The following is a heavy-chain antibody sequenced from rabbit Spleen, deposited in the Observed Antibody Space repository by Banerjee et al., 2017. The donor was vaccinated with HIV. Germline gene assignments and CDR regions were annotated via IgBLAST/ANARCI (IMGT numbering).Heavy chain of an antibody. CDR1: GFSFSNKAV. CDR3: ARDTSTSFSSYGMDL. CDR2: INAITGKA. J-gene: IGHJ6*01. D-gene: IGHD1-1*01. V-gene: IGHV1S40*01. Sequence: QSLEESGGDLVKPGASLTLTCTASGFSFSNKAVMCWVRQAPGKGLEWIACINAITGKAVYASWAKGRFTFSKTSSTTVTLQMTSLTAADTATYFCARDTSTSFSSYGMDLLGPGTLVTVS.